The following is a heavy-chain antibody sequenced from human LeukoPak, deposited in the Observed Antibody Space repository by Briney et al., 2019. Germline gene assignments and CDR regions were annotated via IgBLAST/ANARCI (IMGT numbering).Heavy chain of an antibody. CDR1: GGSISSGSYY. CDR3: ARRKTYCSSTSCHFWFDP. J-gene: IGHJ5*02. D-gene: IGHD2-2*01. V-gene: IGHV4-61*02. CDR2: IYTSGST. Sequence: SQTLSLTCTVSGGSISSGSYYWSWIRQPAGKGLEWIGRIYTSGSTNYNPSLKSRVTISVDTSKNQFSLKLSSVTAADTAVYYCARRKTYCSSTSCHFWFDPWGQGTLVTVSS.